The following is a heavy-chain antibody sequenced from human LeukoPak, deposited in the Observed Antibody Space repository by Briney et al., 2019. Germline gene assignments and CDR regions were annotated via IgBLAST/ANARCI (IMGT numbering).Heavy chain of an antibody. CDR3: ARAGGIVVVPAAILFDDAFDI. J-gene: IGHJ3*02. V-gene: IGHV1-69*05. CDR2: IIPIFGTA. Sequence: GSSVKVSCKASGGTFSRYSISWVRQAPGQGLEWVGGIIPIFGTANYAQKFQGRVTITTDESTSTAYMELSSLRSEDTAVYYCARAGGIVVVPAAILFDDAFDIWGQGTMVTVSS. D-gene: IGHD2-2*02. CDR1: GGTFSRYS.